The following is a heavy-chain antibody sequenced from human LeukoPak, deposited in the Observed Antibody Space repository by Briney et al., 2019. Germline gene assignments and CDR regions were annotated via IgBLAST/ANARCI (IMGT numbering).Heavy chain of an antibody. CDR2: ISYDGSNK. V-gene: IGHV3-30-3*01. CDR1: GFSFGAHA. CDR3: ATPYGGFGVFDY. D-gene: IGHD3-3*01. Sequence: GGSLRLSCAASGFSFGAHALHWVRQAPGKGLEWVGGISYDGSNKYYADSVKGRFTMSRDNSKNTLYLQMNSLRAEDTAVYYCATPYGGFGVFDYWGQGTLVTVSS. J-gene: IGHJ4*02.